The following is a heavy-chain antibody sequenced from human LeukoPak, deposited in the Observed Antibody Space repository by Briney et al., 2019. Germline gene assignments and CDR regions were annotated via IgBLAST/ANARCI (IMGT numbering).Heavy chain of an antibody. CDR2: IYHSGSS. J-gene: IGHJ2*01. CDR3: ASAGKYSSGRSRPWYFDL. D-gene: IGHD6-19*01. Sequence: PSGTLSLTCAVSGGSISRSYWWSWVRQSPGKGLEWIGEIYHSGSSNYNPSLKSRVTISVDKSKNQFSLKLSSVTAADTAVYYCASAGKYSSGRSRPWYFDLWGRGTLVTVSS. V-gene: IGHV4-4*02. CDR1: GGSISRSYW.